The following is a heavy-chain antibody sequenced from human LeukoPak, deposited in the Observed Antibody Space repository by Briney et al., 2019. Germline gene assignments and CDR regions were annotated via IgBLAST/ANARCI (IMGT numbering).Heavy chain of an antibody. J-gene: IGHJ4*02. CDR1: GYTFTRYG. CDR2: ISAYNGDT. V-gene: IGHV1-18*01. CDR3: ARGGGYNDY. Sequence: ASVKVSCKASGYTFTRYGITWVRQAPGQGLEWMGWISAYNGDTNYAQKFQDRVTMTTDTSARTAYMEVRGLTSDDTAVYYCARGGGYNDYWGQGTLVTVSS. D-gene: IGHD5-24*01.